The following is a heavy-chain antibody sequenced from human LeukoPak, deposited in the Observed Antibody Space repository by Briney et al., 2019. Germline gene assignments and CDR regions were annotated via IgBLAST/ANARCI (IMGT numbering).Heavy chain of an antibody. V-gene: IGHV3-23*01. CDR1: GFTVSSNY. Sequence: GGSLRLSCAASGFTVSSNYMSWVRQAPGKGLEWVSAISGSGGSTYYADSVKGRFTISRDNSKNTLYLQMNSLRAEDTAVYYCAKAHTTVTTFFRYRPNWFDPWGQGTLVTVSS. CDR3: AKAHTTVTTFFRYRPNWFDP. CDR2: ISGSGGST. J-gene: IGHJ5*02. D-gene: IGHD4-17*01.